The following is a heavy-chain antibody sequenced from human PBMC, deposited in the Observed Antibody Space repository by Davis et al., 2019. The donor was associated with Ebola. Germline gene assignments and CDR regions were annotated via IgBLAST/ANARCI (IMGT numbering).Heavy chain of an antibody. CDR1: GFTFSSYW. CDR3: ARGATYYDFWSGLTNHYFDY. V-gene: IGHV3-74*01. CDR2: INSDGIST. Sequence: PGGSLRLSCAASGFTFSSYWMHWVRQAPGKGLVWVSRINSDGISTSYADSVKGRFTISRDNAKNTLYRQMNSLIAEETAVYYCARGATYYDFWSGLTNHYFDYWGQGTLVTVSS. D-gene: IGHD3-3*01. J-gene: IGHJ4*02.